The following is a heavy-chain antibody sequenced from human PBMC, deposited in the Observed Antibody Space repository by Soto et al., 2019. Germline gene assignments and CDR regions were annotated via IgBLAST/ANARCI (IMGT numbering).Heavy chain of an antibody. J-gene: IGHJ3*01. D-gene: IGHD6-13*01. V-gene: IGHV3-30*18. CDR3: AKDQGIAASHGVD. CDR2: ISNDGSDK. CDR1: GFTFNNYG. Sequence: QGQLVESGGGVVQPGRSLRLSCAASGFTFNNYGMHWVRQAPGKGLEWVATISNDGSDKYYADSVKGRLTISRDNSKNTVYLQMNSLRAEDTALYYCAKDQGIAASHGVDWGQGTMVTVSS.